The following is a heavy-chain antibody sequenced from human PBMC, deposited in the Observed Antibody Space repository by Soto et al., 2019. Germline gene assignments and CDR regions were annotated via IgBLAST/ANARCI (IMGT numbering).Heavy chain of an antibody. Sequence: QVQLVESGGGVVQPGRSLRLSCAASGFTFSSYGMHWVRQAPGKGLEWVAVIWYDGSNTYYADSVKGRFTISRDNSKNTLYLQMNSLRAEDTAVYYCARSGKWFGELLRVGAFDIWGQGTMVTVSS. CDR3: ARSGKWFGELLRVGAFDI. D-gene: IGHD3-10*01. V-gene: IGHV3-33*01. J-gene: IGHJ3*02. CDR1: GFTFSSYG. CDR2: IWYDGSNT.